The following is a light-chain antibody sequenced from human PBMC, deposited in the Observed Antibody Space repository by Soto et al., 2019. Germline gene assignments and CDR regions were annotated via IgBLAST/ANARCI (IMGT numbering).Light chain of an antibody. CDR1: QSVGSN. V-gene: IGKV3-15*01. CDR2: DAS. Sequence: EIVMTQSPATLSVSPGERVTLSCRARQSVGSNLAWYQQTPGQARRVVIYDASTRATVIPARFSGSGSGTEFTLTISGLQSEDFAVYYCQQYNNWPQTFGQGTKVDIK. J-gene: IGKJ1*01. CDR3: QQYNNWPQT.